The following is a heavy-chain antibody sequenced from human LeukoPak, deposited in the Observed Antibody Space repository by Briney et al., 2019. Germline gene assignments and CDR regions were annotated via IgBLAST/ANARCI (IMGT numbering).Heavy chain of an antibody. V-gene: IGHV3-53*01. CDR1: GFTVSSNS. CDR3: AKGRSSWSAFDY. Sequence: GGSLRLSCTVSGFTVSSNSMSWVRQAPGKGLEWVSFIYSDNTHYSDSVKGRFTISRDNSKNTLYLQMNSLRAEDTAVYYCAKGRSSWSAFDYWGQGTLVTVSS. CDR2: IYSDNT. D-gene: IGHD6-13*01. J-gene: IGHJ4*02.